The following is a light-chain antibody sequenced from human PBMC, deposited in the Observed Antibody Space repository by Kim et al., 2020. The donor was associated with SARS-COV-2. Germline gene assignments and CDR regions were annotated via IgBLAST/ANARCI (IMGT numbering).Light chain of an antibody. CDR3: QTWGTGVGV. CDR1: SGHSSYA. J-gene: IGLJ3*02. Sequence: QLVLTQSPSASASLGASVKLTCTLSSGHSSYAIAWHQQQPEKGPRYLMKLNSYGSHSKGDGVPDRSSGSSSGAERYLTISSLQSEDEADYYCQTWGTGVGVFGGGTQLTVL. V-gene: IGLV4-69*01. CDR2: LNSYGSH.